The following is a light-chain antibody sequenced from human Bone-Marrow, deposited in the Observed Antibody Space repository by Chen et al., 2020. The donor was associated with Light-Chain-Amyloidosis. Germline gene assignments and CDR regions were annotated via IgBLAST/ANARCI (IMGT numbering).Light chain of an antibody. J-gene: IGLJ2*01. V-gene: IGLV3-25*03. CDR2: RDT. Sequence: SYALPQPPSVSVSPGQTSRITCSGDDLPTKYAYCYQQKPGQAPVLVIHRDTERPSGISERFSGSSSGTTATLTISGVQAEDEADYHCQSADSSGTYEVIFGGGTKLTVL. CDR3: QSADSSGTYEVI. CDR1: DLPTKY.